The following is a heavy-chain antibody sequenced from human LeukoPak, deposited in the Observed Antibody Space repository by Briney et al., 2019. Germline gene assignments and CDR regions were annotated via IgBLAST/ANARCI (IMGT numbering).Heavy chain of an antibody. J-gene: IGHJ3*02. CDR3: ARDCSGGSCYGAFDI. CDR2: IYDSGST. CDR1: GASIRSGDYY. V-gene: IGHV4-30-4*01. Sequence: SETLSLTCTVTGASIRSGDYYWSWIRQPPGKGLEWIGYIYDSGSTYYNPSLKSRITISVDTSENRFSLKLSSVTATDTAVYYCARDCSGGSCYGAFDIWGQGTMVTVSS. D-gene: IGHD2-15*01.